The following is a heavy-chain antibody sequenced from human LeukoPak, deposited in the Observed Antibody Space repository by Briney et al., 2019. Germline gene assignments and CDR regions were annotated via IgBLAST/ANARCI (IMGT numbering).Heavy chain of an antibody. CDR2: INSDGSST. Sequence: GGSLRLSCSASGFTFSRYSMSWVRQAPGKGLEWVSRINSDGSSTSYADSVKGRFTISRDNAKNTLYLQMNSLRAEDTAVYYCARDDSGSYQPTDAFDIWGQGTMVTVSS. J-gene: IGHJ3*02. CDR3: ARDDSGSYQPTDAFDI. D-gene: IGHD1-26*01. V-gene: IGHV3-74*01. CDR1: GFTFSRYS.